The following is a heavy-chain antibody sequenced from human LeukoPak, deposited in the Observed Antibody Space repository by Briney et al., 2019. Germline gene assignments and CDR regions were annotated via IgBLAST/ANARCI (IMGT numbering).Heavy chain of an antibody. CDR1: GGSLGSSTYY. D-gene: IGHD3-10*01. J-gene: IGHJ4*02. CDR3: ARARLSIVRGITNFDY. V-gene: IGHV4-39*01. CDR2: INYSGST. Sequence: SETLSLTCTVSGGSLGSSTYYWGWIRQPPGKGLEWIGSINYSGSTFYNPSLKSRVTISVDTSKDQFSLILSSVTAADTAVYFCARARLSIVRGITNFDYWGQGTVVTVSS.